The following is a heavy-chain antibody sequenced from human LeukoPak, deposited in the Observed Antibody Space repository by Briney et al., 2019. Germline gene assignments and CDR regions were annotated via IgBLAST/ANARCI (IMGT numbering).Heavy chain of an antibody. V-gene: IGHV3-66*02. J-gene: IGHJ4*02. Sequence: GGSLRLSCAASGFTFSSYWISWVRQAPGKGLEGVSVISNDGRTYYADSVKGRFTISRDNSKDTLFLQMNSLRSEDTAVYYCARDRGMTTNSFDYWGQGTLVTVSS. CDR1: GFTFSSYW. CDR3: ARDRGMTTNSFDY. CDR2: ISNDGRT. D-gene: IGHD4-11*01.